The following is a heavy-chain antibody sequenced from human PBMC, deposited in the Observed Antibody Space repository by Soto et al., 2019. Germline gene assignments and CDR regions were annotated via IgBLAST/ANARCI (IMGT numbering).Heavy chain of an antibody. V-gene: IGHV3-33*01. J-gene: IGHJ6*02. CDR1: GFTFSSYG. D-gene: IGHD2-2*01. CDR2: IWYDGSNK. CDR3: ARDVREVVPAATRWGYYYYGMDV. Sequence: PGGSLRLSCAASGFTFSSYGMHWVRQAPGKGLEWVAVIWYDGSNKYYADSVKGRFTISRDNSKNTLYLQMNSLRAEDTAVYYCARDVREVVPAATRWGYYYYGMDVWGQGTTVTVSS.